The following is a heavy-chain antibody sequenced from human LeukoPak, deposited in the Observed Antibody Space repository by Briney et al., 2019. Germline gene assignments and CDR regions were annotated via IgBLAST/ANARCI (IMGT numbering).Heavy chain of an antibody. J-gene: IGHJ4*02. Sequence: GGSLRLSCAASGFTFSSYAMHWVRQAPGKGLEWVAVISFDGKNKNYADSVKGRFSISRDNSKNTLYLQMNSLRAEDTAVYYCVRSRVVATPGPSWGQGTLVTVSS. V-gene: IGHV3-30*04. CDR3: VRSRVVATPGPS. CDR1: GFTFSSYA. CDR2: ISFDGKNK. D-gene: IGHD3-22*01.